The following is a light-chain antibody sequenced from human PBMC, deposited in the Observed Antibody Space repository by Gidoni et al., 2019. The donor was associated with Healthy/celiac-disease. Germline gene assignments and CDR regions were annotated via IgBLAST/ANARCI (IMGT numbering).Light chain of an antibody. V-gene: IGLV3-10*01. J-gene: IGLJ3*02. CDR2: EDS. Sequence: SYELTQPPSVSVSPGQTARITCSGEALPKKYAYWYQQKSGQAPVLVIYEDSKRPSGIPERFSGSSSGKMATLTISGAQVEDEADYYCYSTDSSGNRWVFGGGTKLTVL. CDR1: ALPKKY. CDR3: YSTDSSGNRWV.